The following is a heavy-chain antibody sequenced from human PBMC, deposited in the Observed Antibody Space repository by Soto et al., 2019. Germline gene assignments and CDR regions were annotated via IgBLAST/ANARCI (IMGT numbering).Heavy chain of an antibody. J-gene: IGHJ6*02. CDR3: ARGYEYSSSLSNGMDV. V-gene: IGHV1-69*13. CDR1: GGTFSSYA. CDR2: IIPIFGTA. D-gene: IGHD6-6*01. Sequence: GASVKVSCKASGGTFSSYAISWVRQAPGQGLEWMGGIIPIFGTANYAQKFQGRVTITADESTSTAYMELSSLRSEDTAVYYCARGYEYSSSLSNGMDVWGQGTTVTVSS.